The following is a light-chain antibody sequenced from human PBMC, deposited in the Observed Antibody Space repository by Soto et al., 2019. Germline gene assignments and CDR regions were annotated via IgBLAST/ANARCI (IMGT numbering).Light chain of an antibody. Sequence: ETVLTQSPGTLSLSPGERATLSCRASQTIRSNHLAWYRQTPGQAPRLLIYGASNRATGIADRFSGSGSGTAFTLIIIRLEPEDFALYYCQQYGSSPWTFGQGTKVEIK. V-gene: IGKV3-20*01. J-gene: IGKJ1*01. CDR2: GAS. CDR1: QTIRSNH. CDR3: QQYGSSPWT.